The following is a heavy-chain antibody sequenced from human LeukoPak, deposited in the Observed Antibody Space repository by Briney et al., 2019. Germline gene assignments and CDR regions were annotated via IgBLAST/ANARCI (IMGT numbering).Heavy chain of an antibody. V-gene: IGHV3-21*01. J-gene: IGHJ2*01. CDR3: ARGTYCGGDCSPRGYFDL. CDR1: GFAFSRYS. Sequence: AGGSLRLSWAASGFAFSRYSMNWVRQAPGKGLEWVSSINSDAIYIYYADSVRGRFTISRDNAKNSLFLQMNSLRADDTAVYYCARGTYCGGDCSPRGYFDLWGRGTLVTVSS. CDR2: INSDAIYI. D-gene: IGHD2-21*02.